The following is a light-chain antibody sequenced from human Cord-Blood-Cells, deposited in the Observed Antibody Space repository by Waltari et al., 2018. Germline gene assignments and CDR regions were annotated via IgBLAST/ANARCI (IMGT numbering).Light chain of an antibody. V-gene: IGLV2-23*01. J-gene: IGLJ1*01. Sequence: QSALTQPASVSGSPGQSITISCTGTSSDVGSYNLVSWYQQHPGKAPTLMNYESSERPSGFSSRFSGSRSGNTASLTISGLQAEDEADYYCCSYAGSSTYVFGTGTKVTVL. CDR1: SSDVGSYNL. CDR3: CSYAGSSTYV. CDR2: ESS.